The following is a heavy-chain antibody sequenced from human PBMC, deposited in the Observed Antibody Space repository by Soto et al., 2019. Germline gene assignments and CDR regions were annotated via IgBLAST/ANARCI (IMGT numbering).Heavy chain of an antibody. J-gene: IGHJ6*03. CDR1: GGSISSYY. CDR3: ARERAQDAYYYYMDV. CDR2: IYYSGST. Sequence: SETLSLTCTVSGGSISSYYWSWIRQPPGKGLEWIGYIYYSGSTNYNPSLESRVTISVDTSKNQFSLNLRSVTAADTAVYYCARERAQDAYYYYMDVWGKGTTVTVSS. V-gene: IGHV4-59*01.